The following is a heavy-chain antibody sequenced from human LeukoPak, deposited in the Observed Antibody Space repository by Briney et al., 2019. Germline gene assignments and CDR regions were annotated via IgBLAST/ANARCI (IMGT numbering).Heavy chain of an antibody. V-gene: IGHV3-23*01. D-gene: IGHD2-15*01. Sequence: GSLRLSCAASGFTFSSYAMSWVRQAPGKGLEWVSAISGSGGSTYYADSVKGRFTISRDNSKNTLYLQMNSLRAEDTAVYYCAKDRFLLFWFDPWGQGTLVTVSS. CDR2: ISGSGGST. CDR1: GFTFSSYA. CDR3: AKDRFLLFWFDP. J-gene: IGHJ5*02.